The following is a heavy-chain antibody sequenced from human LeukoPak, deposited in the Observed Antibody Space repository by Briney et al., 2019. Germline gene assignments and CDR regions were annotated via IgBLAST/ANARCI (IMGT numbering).Heavy chain of an antibody. V-gene: IGHV4-39*01. Sequence: PSETLSLTCTVSGGSISSSSYYWAWIRQPPGKELKWIGSIFYSGSTYYNPSLRGRVTISVDTSQNQFSLRLSSVTAADTAVYYCARQVYCGGDCYSSFDYWGQGTLVTVSS. CDR1: GGSISSSSYY. J-gene: IGHJ4*02. D-gene: IGHD2-21*02. CDR2: IFYSGST. CDR3: ARQVYCGGDCYSSFDY.